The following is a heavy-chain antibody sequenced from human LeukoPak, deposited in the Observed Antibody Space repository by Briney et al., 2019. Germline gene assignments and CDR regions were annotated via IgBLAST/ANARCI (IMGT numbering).Heavy chain of an antibody. D-gene: IGHD2-15*01. CDR1: GGSISSGSYY. CDR3: ARHGCSGGSCFDLAEALPFQH. J-gene: IGHJ1*01. V-gene: IGHV4-61*02. CDR2: IYTSGST. Sequence: SETLSLTCTVSGGSISSGSYYWRWIRQPAGKGLEWIGRIYTSGSTNYNPSLKSRVTISVDTSKNQFSLKLSSVTAADTAVYYCARHGCSGGSCFDLAEALPFQHWGQGTLVTVSS.